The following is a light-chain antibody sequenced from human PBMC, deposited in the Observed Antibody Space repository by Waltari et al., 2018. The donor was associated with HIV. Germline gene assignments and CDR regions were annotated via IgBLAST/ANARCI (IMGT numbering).Light chain of an antibody. V-gene: IGLV2-23*01. CDR1: RSDVGSYNF. CDR2: EGS. Sequence: QSALTQPASVSGSPGQSITISCTGTRSDVGSYNFVSWYQQHPGKAPKLIIYEGSKRPSGLSNRFSGSKSGNTASLTISGLQAEDEADYYCFSYAGSNSVVFGGGTKLTVL. CDR3: FSYAGSNSVV. J-gene: IGLJ2*01.